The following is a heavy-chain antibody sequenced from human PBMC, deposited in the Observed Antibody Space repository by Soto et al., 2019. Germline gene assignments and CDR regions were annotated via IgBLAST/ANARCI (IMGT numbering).Heavy chain of an antibody. CDR2: IKSKTDGGTT. V-gene: IGHV3-15*07. CDR3: TTYYYGSGRRRQADYYYYGMDV. D-gene: IGHD3-10*01. CDR1: GFTFSNAW. J-gene: IGHJ6*02. Sequence: GGSLRLSCAASGFTFSNAWMNWVRQAPGKGLEWVGRIKSKTDGGTTDYAAPVKGRFTISRDDSKNTLYLQMSSLKTEDTAVYYCTTYYYGSGRRRQADYYYYGMDVWGQGTTVTVSS.